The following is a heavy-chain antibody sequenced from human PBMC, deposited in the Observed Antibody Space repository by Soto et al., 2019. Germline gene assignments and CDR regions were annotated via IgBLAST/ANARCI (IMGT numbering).Heavy chain of an antibody. CDR3: ARVKMYYDFWSGQKERLDAFDI. J-gene: IGHJ3*02. Sequence: GGSLRLSCAASGFTFSSYWMHWVRQAPGKGLVWVSRINSDGSSTSYADSVKGRFTISRDNAKNTLYLQMNSLRAEDTAVYYCARVKMYYDFWSGQKERLDAFDIWGQGTMVTVSS. CDR1: GFTFSSYW. V-gene: IGHV3-74*01. D-gene: IGHD3-3*01. CDR2: INSDGSST.